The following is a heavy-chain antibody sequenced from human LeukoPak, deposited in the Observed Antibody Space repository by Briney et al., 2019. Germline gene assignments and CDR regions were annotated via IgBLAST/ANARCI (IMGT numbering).Heavy chain of an antibody. CDR3: ARDRGAPGYYYYGMDV. CDR1: GFTFRSYW. Sequence: GGSLRLSCAASGFTFRSYWMSWVRQAPGKGLEWVANIKQDGSEKYYVDSVKGRFTISRDNAKNSLYLQMNSLRAEDTAVYYCARDRGAPGYYYYGMDVWGQGTTVTVSS. V-gene: IGHV3-7*01. D-gene: IGHD3-10*01. J-gene: IGHJ6*02. CDR2: IKQDGSEK.